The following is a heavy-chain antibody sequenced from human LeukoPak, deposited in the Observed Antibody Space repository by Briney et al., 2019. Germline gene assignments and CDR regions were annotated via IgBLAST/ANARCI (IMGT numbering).Heavy chain of an antibody. J-gene: IGHJ5*02. CDR2: IYYSGST. V-gene: IGHV4-30-4*01. D-gene: IGHD3-22*01. CDR3: ARVGQLLEYYDSAETNWFDP. CDR1: GGSISSGDYY. Sequence: SETLSLTCTVSGGSISSGDYYWSWIRQPPGKGLEWIGYIYYSGSTYYNPSLKCRVTISVDTSKNQFSLKLSSVTAADTAVYYCARVGQLLEYYDSAETNWFDPWGQGTLVTVSS.